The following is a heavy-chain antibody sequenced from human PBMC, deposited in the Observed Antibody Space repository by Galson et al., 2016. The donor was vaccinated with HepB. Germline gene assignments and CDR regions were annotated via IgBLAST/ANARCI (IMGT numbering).Heavy chain of an antibody. CDR3: AVRYSSIWYFQH. J-gene: IGHJ1*01. V-gene: IGHV3-23*01. D-gene: IGHD6-13*01. Sequence: SLRLSCAASGFTFSLYSMNWVRQAPGKGLEWVSAMSDSGGSTYYADSVKGRFTISRDNSKNTLYLQMNSLGAEDTAIYYCAVRYSSIWYFQHWGRGTLVSVSS. CDR2: MSDSGGST. CDR1: GFTFSLYS.